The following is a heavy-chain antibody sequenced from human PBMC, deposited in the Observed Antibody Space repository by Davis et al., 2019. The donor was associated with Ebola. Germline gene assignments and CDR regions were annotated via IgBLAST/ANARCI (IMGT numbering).Heavy chain of an antibody. CDR3: ARVAIAVAGERYFDY. Sequence: PGGSLRLSCTVSGGSISSGDYYWSWIRQPPGKGLEWIGYIYYSGSTNYNPSLKSRVTISVDTSKNQFSLKLSSVTAADTAVYYCARVAIAVAGERYFDYWGQGTLVTVSS. CDR1: GGSISSGDYY. D-gene: IGHD6-19*01. V-gene: IGHV4-61*08. J-gene: IGHJ4*02. CDR2: IYYSGST.